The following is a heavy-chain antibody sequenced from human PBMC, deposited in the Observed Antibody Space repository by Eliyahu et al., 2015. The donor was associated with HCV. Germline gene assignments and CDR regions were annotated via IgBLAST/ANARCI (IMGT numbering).Heavy chain of an antibody. D-gene: IGHD4-17*01. CDR2: ISGSGGST. CDR3: AKDTIFSGYGDYRGHAFDI. V-gene: IGHV3-23*01. CDR1: GFTFSXYA. Sequence: EVQLLESGGGLVQPGGSLRLSCAASGFTFSXYAMSWVRQAPGKGLEWVSAISGSGGSTYYADSVKGRFTISRDNSKNTLYLQMNSLRAEDTAVYYCAKDTIFSGYGDYRGHAFDIWGQGTMVTVSS. J-gene: IGHJ3*02.